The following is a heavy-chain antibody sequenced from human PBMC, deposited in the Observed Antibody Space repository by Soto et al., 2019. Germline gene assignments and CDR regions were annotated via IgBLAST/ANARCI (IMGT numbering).Heavy chain of an antibody. CDR3: AKDQVITMIVVVTPDPSYYYGMDV. J-gene: IGHJ6*02. CDR1: GFTLNNYG. D-gene: IGHD3-22*01. Sequence: GGSLRLSCAASGFTLNNYGMNWVRQAPGKGLEWVSGISGGGANTYYTDSVKGRFTISRDNSKNTVHLQMNSLRAEDTAVYYCAKDQVITMIVVVTPDPSYYYGMDVWGQGTTVTVSS. CDR2: ISGGGANT. V-gene: IGHV3-23*01.